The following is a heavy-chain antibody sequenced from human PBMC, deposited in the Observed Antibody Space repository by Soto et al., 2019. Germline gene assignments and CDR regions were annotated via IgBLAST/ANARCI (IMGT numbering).Heavy chain of an antibody. Sequence: GGSLRLSCAASGFTFSSYAMSWVRQAPGKGLEWVSAISGSGGSTYYADSVKGRFTISRDNSKNTLYLQMNSLRAEDTAVYYCAKTGDAAHKYYDFWSGWGPGPYGMDVWGQGTTVTVSS. CDR1: GFTFSSYA. V-gene: IGHV3-23*01. J-gene: IGHJ6*02. D-gene: IGHD3-3*01. CDR2: ISGSGGST. CDR3: AKTGDAAHKYYDFWSGWGPGPYGMDV.